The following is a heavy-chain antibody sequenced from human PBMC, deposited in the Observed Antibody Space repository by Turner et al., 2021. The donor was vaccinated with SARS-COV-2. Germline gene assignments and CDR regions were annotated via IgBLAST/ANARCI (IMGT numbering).Heavy chain of an antibody. Sequence: QVQLQETGPGLVKPSQTLSLTCAVSGGSFSSGDYYWTWIRQPPGKGLEWIGYIYYSGSTFYNPSLKSRVTMSLDTYKNQFSLKLSSVTAADTAVYYCASQQLFGYYFDHWGQGTLVTVSS. D-gene: IGHD6-13*01. CDR3: ASQQLFGYYFDH. V-gene: IGHV4-30-4*01. CDR2: IYYSGST. CDR1: GGSFSSGDYY. J-gene: IGHJ4*02.